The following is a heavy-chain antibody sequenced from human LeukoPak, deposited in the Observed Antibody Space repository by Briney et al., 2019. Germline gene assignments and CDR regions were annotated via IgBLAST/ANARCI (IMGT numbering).Heavy chain of an antibody. J-gene: IGHJ2*01. CDR2: IYYSGST. CDR3: ARSSHWNGGWYFDL. D-gene: IGHD1-1*01. CDR1: GDSISSSPYY. Sequence: PSETLSLTCTVSGDSISSSPYYWGWIRQPPGKGLEWIGNIYYSGSTYYNPSLKSRVTMSVETSKNQFSLKLKSVTAADTAVYYCARSSHWNGGWYFDLWGRGTLVTVSS. V-gene: IGHV4-39*01.